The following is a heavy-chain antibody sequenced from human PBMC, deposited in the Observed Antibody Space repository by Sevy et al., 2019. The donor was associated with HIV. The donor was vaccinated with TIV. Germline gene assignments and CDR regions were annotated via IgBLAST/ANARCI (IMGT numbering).Heavy chain of an antibody. CDR3: VKVKWGVGATGGDFDS. V-gene: IGHV3-23*01. CDR2: VSGSGAST. Sequence: GGSLRLSCVASGLTFYSYAMSWVRQAPGKGLEWASGVSGSGASTFYADSVKGRFTISRDNSKNTLHLQMNSLRAEDTAVYYCVKVKWGVGATGGDFDSWGQGALVTVSS. J-gene: IGHJ4*02. D-gene: IGHD1-26*01. CDR1: GLTFYSYA.